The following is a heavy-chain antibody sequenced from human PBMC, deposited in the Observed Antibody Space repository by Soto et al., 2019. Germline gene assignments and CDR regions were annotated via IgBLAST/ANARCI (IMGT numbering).Heavy chain of an antibody. CDR3: ARRDSGGFYRFFDS. CDR2: IIPVFGPG. D-gene: IGHD2-15*01. CDR1: GDTFAYYP. J-gene: IGHJ4*02. Sequence: SVKVSCKASGDTFAYYPISWVRQAPGHGLEWMGGIIPVFGPGNHAQKFQGRLTVTADKSTSTVYMELTNLSSEDTAVYYCARRDSGGFYRFFDSWGQGTLVTVSS. V-gene: IGHV1-69*06.